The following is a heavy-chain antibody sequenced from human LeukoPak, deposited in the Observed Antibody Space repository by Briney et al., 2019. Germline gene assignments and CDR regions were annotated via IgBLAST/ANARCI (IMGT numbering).Heavy chain of an antibody. CDR1: GGSISSGGYY. Sequence: LSLTCTVSGGSISSGGYYWSWIRQTPGKGLEWVSYISGSGSAVFYADSVKGRFIISRDNAKNSLYLQLNSLRAEDTAVYYCARVVYCTGGICQIFAFDTWGQGTMVTVSS. CDR3: ARVVYCTGGICQIFAFDT. D-gene: IGHD2-15*01. CDR2: ISGSGSAV. V-gene: IGHV3-11*01. J-gene: IGHJ3*02.